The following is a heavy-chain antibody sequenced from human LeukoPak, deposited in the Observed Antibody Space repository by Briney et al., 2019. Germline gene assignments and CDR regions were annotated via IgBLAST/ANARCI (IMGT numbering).Heavy chain of an antibody. CDR1: GGSISSYY. CDR2: ISYSGST. J-gene: IGHJ5*02. V-gene: IGHV4-59*01. Sequence: SETLSLTCTVSGGSISSYYWSWIRQPPGKGLEWIGYISYSGSTNFNPSLKSRVTISVDTSKNQFYLKLSSVTAADTAVYYCAREGTAGTNLNWFDPWGQGTLVTVSS. D-gene: IGHD1-1*01. CDR3: AREGTAGTNLNWFDP.